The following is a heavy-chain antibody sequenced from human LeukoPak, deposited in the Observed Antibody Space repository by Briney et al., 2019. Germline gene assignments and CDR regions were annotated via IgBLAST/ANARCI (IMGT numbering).Heavy chain of an antibody. CDR1: GGSFSGYY. V-gene: IGHV4-34*01. CDR2: INHSGST. D-gene: IGHD3-22*01. CDR3: HYYYDSSGYYYCYYMDV. Sequence: SETLSLTCAVYGGSFSGYYWSWIRQPPGKGLEWIGEINHSGSTNYNPSLKSRVTISVDTSKNQFSLKLSSVTAADTAVYYCHYYYDSSGYYYCYYMDVWGKGATVTVSS. J-gene: IGHJ6*03.